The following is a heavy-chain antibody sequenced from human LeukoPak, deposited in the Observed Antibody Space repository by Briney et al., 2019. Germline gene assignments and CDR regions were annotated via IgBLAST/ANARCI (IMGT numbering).Heavy chain of an antibody. Sequence: PGGSLRLSCAASGFTFSTYWMHWVRQAPGKGLVGVAQINSDGSSTSYADSVKGRFTISRDNAKNTLYLQMINLTAEDTAVYYCGSLTVVAKDHWGQGTLVTVSS. J-gene: IGHJ4*02. CDR1: GFTFSTYW. V-gene: IGHV3-74*01. CDR3: GSLTVVAKDH. CDR2: INSDGSST. D-gene: IGHD3-22*01.